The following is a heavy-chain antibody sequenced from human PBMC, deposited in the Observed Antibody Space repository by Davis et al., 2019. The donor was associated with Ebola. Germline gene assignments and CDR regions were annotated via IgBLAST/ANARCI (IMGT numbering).Heavy chain of an antibody. J-gene: IGHJ2*01. CDR1: GGSFSDYY. D-gene: IGHD2-15*01. CDR3: ARLPCRGGSCSYWYFDL. Sequence: PGGSLRLSCAVYGGSFSDYYWGWIRQPPGKGLEWFGSIYYSGTTYYNPSLRSRVTISVDTSRNQFSLKLNSVSAADTAVYYCARLPCRGGSCSYWYFDLWGRGTLVTVSS. CDR2: IYYSGTT. V-gene: IGHV4-39*01.